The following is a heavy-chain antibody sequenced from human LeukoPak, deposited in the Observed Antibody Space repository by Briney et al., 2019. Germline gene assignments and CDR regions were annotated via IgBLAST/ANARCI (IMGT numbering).Heavy chain of an antibody. D-gene: IGHD1-26*01. CDR1: GFTFSSYD. J-gene: IGHJ3*02. CDR3: ARGIVGATDDAFDI. Sequence: GGSLRLSCAASGFTFSSYDMHWVRQATGKGLEWVSAIGTAGDTYYPGSVKGRFTISRENAKNSLYLQMNSLRAGDTAVYYCARGIVGATDDAFDIWGQGTMATVSS. CDR2: IGTAGDT. V-gene: IGHV3-13*01.